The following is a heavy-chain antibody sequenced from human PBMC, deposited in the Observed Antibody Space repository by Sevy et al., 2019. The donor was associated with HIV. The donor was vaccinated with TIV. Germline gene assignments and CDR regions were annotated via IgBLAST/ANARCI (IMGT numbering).Heavy chain of an antibody. Sequence: GGSLRLSCAASGFTFGSYGMHWVRQAPGKGLEWVAVISYDGSHKYYADSVKGRFTISRDNSKNTLYLQMNSLRAEDTAVYYCAKDGGGIVVVVAATPDYWGQGTLVTVSS. CDR1: GFTFGSYG. D-gene: IGHD2-15*01. J-gene: IGHJ4*02. V-gene: IGHV3-30*18. CDR3: AKDGGGIVVVVAATPDY. CDR2: ISYDGSHK.